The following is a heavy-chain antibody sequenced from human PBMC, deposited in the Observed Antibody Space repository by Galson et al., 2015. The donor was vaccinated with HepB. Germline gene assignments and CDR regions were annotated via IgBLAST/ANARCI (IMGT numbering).Heavy chain of an antibody. CDR3: AKEDRTLTGKSVFAY. CDR1: AFTFISSA. J-gene: IGHJ4*02. D-gene: IGHD3-9*01. CDR2: ISLSSGTI. Sequence: SLRLSCAASAFTFISSAMNWVRQPPGKGLEWLSYISLSSGTIYYADSVQGRFTISRDNAKNSLYLQMNSLRTEDTAVYYCAKEDRTLTGKSVFAYWGQGTLVTVSS. V-gene: IGHV3-48*01.